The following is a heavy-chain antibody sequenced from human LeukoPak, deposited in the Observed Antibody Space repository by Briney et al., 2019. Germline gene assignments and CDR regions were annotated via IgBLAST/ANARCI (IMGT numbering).Heavy chain of an antibody. CDR3: ARGGPPGYYYDYYMDV. J-gene: IGHJ6*03. CDR1: GGSFSGYY. CDR2: INYSGST. V-gene: IGHV4-34*01. Sequence: PSETLSLTCAVYGGSFSGYYWSWIRRPPGKGLEWIGEINYSGSTNYNPSLKSRVTISVDTSKNQFSLKLSSVTAADTAVYFCARGGPPGYYYDYYMDVWGKGTTVTISS.